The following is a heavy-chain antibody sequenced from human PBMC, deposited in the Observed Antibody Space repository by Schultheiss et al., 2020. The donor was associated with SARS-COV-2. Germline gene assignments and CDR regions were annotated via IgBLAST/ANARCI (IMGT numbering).Heavy chain of an antibody. J-gene: IGHJ6*02. V-gene: IGHV4-59*12. CDR1: GGSISSYY. CDR3: ARDSSYCSSTSCYHFGMDV. D-gene: IGHD2-2*01. Sequence: SETLSLTCTVSGGSISSYYWSWIRQPPGKGLEWIGYIYYSGSTYYNPSLKSRVTISVDTSKNQFSLKLSSVTAADTAVYYCARDSSYCSSTSCYHFGMDVWGQGTTVTVSS. CDR2: IYYSGST.